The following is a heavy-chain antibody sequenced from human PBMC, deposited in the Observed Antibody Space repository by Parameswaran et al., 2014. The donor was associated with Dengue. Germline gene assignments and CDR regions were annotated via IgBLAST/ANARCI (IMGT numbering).Heavy chain of an antibody. D-gene: IGHD5-18*01. CDR3: ARVDASSYVRYYYYYGMDV. V-gene: IGHV3-7*04. J-gene: IGHJ6*02. Sequence: VRQMPGKGLEWVANIKQDGSEKYYVDSVKGRFTISRDNAKNSLYLQMNSLRAEDTAVYYCARVDASSYVRYYYYYGMDVWGQGTTVTVSS. CDR2: IKQDGSEK.